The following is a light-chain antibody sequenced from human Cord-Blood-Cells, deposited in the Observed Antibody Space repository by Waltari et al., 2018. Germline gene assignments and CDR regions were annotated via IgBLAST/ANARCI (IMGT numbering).Light chain of an antibody. Sequence: EIVLTQPPGTLSLSLGERATLSCRASQSVSSSYLAWYQQKPGQAPRLHIYGASSRATGIPDRFSGSGSGADFTLTISRLEPENFAVYYCQQYGSSPRTFGQGTKVEIK. CDR1: QSVSSSY. CDR2: GAS. J-gene: IGKJ1*01. CDR3: QQYGSSPRT. V-gene: IGKV3-20*01.